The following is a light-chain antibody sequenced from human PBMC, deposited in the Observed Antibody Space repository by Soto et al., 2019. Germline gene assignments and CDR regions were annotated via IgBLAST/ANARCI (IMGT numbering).Light chain of an antibody. J-gene: IGKJ2*01. CDR1: QGISNY. CDR3: QHYNNAPYT. V-gene: IGKV1-27*01. CDR2: SAS. Sequence: DTQMTQSPSSLSASVGDRVTITCRASQGISNYLAWYQQKPGKVPKLLIYSASTLQPGVPSRFSGSGSGTDFTLTISSLEPEDVATYYCQHYNNAPYTFGQGTKLEIK.